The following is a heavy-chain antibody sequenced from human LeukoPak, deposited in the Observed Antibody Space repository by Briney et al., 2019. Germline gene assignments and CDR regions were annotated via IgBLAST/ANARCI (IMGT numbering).Heavy chain of an antibody. Sequence: PGGSLRLSCAASGFRFSDHYMSWIRQAPGKGLEWISYISSSGGSTTYYADSVKGRFTISRDNAKNSLHLQMNSLRAEGTAVYYCARGSWGQIRDWGQGTLVTVSS. J-gene: IGHJ4*02. D-gene: IGHD3-10*01. CDR1: GFRFSDHY. CDR2: ISSSGGSTT. V-gene: IGHV3-11*04. CDR3: ARGSWGQIRD.